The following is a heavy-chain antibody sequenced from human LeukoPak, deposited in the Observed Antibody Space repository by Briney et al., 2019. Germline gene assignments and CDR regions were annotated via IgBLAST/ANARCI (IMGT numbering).Heavy chain of an antibody. D-gene: IGHD6-19*01. J-gene: IGHJ6*02. Sequence: SETLSLTCTVSGGSISSSSYYWGWIRQPPGKGLEWIGSIYYSGSTYYNPSLKSRVTISVDTSKNQFSLKLSSVTAADTAVYYCAREHREWLVRSYYNYGMDVWGQGTTVTVSS. V-gene: IGHV4-39*07. CDR3: AREHREWLVRSYYNYGMDV. CDR2: IYYSGST. CDR1: GGSISSSSYY.